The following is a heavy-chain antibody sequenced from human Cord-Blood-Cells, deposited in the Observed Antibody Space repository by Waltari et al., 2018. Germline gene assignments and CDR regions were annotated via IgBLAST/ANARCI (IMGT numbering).Heavy chain of an antibody. CDR2: IYTRGSP. D-gene: IGHD3-9*01. CDR3: AREPYDILTGYYFDY. CDR1: GGSISSYY. V-gene: IGHV4-4*07. J-gene: IGHJ4*02. Sequence: QVQLQESGPGLVKPSETLSLTCTVSGGSISSYYWSWIRQPAGKGLEWIGRIYTRGSPNYNPSLKSRVTMSVDTSKNQFSLKLSSVTAADAAVYYCAREPYDILTGYYFDYWGQGTLVTVSS.